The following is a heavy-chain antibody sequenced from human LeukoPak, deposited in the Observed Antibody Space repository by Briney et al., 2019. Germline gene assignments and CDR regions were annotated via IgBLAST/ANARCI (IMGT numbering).Heavy chain of an antibody. V-gene: IGHV4-39*07. CDR2: IYYSGST. J-gene: IGHJ5*02. CDR3: ARQKGGAYSSSWLNWFDP. CDR1: GGSISSSSYY. D-gene: IGHD6-13*01. Sequence: PSETLSLTCTVSGGSISSSSYYWGWIRQPPGKGLEWIGSIYYSGSTYYNPSLKSRVTMSVDTSKNQFSLKLSSVTAADTAVYYCARQKGGAYSSSWLNWFDPWGQGTLVTVSS.